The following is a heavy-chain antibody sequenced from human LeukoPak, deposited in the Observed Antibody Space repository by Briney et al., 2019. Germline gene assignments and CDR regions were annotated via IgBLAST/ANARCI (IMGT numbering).Heavy chain of an antibody. CDR2: IIPILGIA. CDR1: GGTFSSYA. J-gene: IGHJ4*02. D-gene: IGHD6-19*01. V-gene: IGHV1-69*04. Sequence: SVKVSCKASGGTFSSYAISWVRQAPGQGLEWMGRIIPILGIANYAQKFQGRVTITADKSTSTAYMELSSLRSEDTAVYYCARGTGSGQYYFDYWGQGTLVTVSS. CDR3: ARGTGSGQYYFDY.